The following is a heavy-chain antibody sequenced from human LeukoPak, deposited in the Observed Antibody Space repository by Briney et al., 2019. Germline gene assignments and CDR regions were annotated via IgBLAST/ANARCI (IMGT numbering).Heavy chain of an antibody. J-gene: IGHJ3*02. CDR3: ARSSYYDFWSGYTVGAFDI. D-gene: IGHD3-3*01. Sequence: PGGSLRLSCAASGFTLSSYAMSWVRQAPGKGLEWVSAISGSGGSTYYADSVKGRFTISRDNSKNTLYLQMNSLRAEDTAVYYCARSSYYDFWSGYTVGAFDIWGQGTMVTVSS. V-gene: IGHV3-23*01. CDR1: GFTLSSYA. CDR2: ISGSGGST.